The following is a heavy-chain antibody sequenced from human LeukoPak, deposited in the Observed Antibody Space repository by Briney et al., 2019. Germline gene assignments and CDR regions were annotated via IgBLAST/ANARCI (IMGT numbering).Heavy chain of an antibody. CDR3: ARDSVAVPGTSGVDY. J-gene: IGHJ4*02. CDR1: GGSISSGGYS. Sequence: PQTLSLTCAVSGGSISSGGYSWSWIRQPPGKGLEWIGYIYHSGSTYYNPSLKSRVTISVATSKNQFSLKLTSVTAADTAVYYCARDSVAVPGTSGVDYWGQGTLVTVSS. V-gene: IGHV4-30-2*01. D-gene: IGHD6-19*01. CDR2: IYHSGST.